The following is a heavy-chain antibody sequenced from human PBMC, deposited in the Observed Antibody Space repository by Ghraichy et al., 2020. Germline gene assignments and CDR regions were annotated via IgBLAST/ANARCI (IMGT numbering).Heavy chain of an antibody. CDR1: GFTFSSYA. Sequence: GGSLRLSCAASGFTFSSYAMNWVRQAPGKGLEWVSSISVSGVSTYYADSVKGRFTISRDNSKNTVFLQMNGLRAEDTAVYYCAKRGTRYYGTDVWGRGTTLTVSS. V-gene: IGHV3-23*01. CDR3: AKRGTRYYGTDV. J-gene: IGHJ6*02. CDR2: ISVSGVST.